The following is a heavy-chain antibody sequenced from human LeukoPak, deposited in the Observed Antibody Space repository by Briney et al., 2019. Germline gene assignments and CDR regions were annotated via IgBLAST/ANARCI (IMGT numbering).Heavy chain of an antibody. V-gene: IGHV6-1*01. CDR3: ARRLTQYDCFDP. Sequence: SGPGLVKSSQTLSLTCATSGDSVSSNSVTWNWIRQSPSRGLEWLGRTYYRSTWYNDYAVSVRGRITVNPDTSKNQFSLHLNSVTPEDTAVYYCARRLTQYDCFDPWGQGILVTVSS. CDR2: TYYRSTWYN. D-gene: IGHD2-2*01. CDR1: GDSVSSNSVT. J-gene: IGHJ5*02.